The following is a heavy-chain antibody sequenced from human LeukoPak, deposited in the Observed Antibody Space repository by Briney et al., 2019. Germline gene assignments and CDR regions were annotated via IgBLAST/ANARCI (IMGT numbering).Heavy chain of an antibody. CDR2: IGWDGGST. D-gene: IGHD6-13*01. V-gene: IGHV3-43*01. Sequence: GGSLRLSCAASGFTFDDYTMHWVRQAPGKGLEWVSLIGWDGGSTYYADSVKGRFTISRDNSKNSLYLQMNSLRTEDTALYYCAKGRIYSSPFHAFDIWGQGTMVTVSS. CDR1: GFTFDDYT. CDR3: AKGRIYSSPFHAFDI. J-gene: IGHJ3*02.